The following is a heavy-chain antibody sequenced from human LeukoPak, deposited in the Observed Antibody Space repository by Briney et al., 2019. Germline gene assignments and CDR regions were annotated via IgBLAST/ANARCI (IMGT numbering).Heavy chain of an antibody. CDR3: ARYLDFRADYYFDY. Sequence: PVGSLRLSCAASGFIFSGYWMTWVRQAPGKGLEWVANMKQDGSERYYVDSVKGRFTISRDNAKSSLYLQMNSLRVEDTAEYYCARYLDFRADYYFDYWGQGTLVTVSS. CDR1: GFIFSGYW. J-gene: IGHJ4*02. V-gene: IGHV3-7*01. D-gene: IGHD3/OR15-3a*01. CDR2: MKQDGSER.